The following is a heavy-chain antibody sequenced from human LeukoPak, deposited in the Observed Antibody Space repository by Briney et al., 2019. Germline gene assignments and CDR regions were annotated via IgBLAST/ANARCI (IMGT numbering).Heavy chain of an antibody. Sequence: SETLSLTCTVSGGSISSGSYCWSWIRQPAGKGLEWIGHIYISGNTNYNPSLKSRVTISVDTSKNQFSLKLSSVTAADTAVYYCARFYYYGYGLPDYWGQGTLVTVSS. J-gene: IGHJ4*02. CDR3: ARFYYYGYGLPDY. D-gene: IGHD3-10*01. V-gene: IGHV4-61*09. CDR1: GGSISSGSYC. CDR2: IYISGNT.